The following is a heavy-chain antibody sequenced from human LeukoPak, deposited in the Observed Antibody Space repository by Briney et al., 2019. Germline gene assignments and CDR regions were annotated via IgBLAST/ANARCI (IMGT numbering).Heavy chain of an antibody. CDR2: MNPNSGNT. CDR3: ARDSNGQTRADDPFDI. J-gene: IGHJ3*02. V-gene: IGHV1-8*03. D-gene: IGHD6-19*01. Sequence: GASVKVSCRASGYTFTNVDINWVRQASGQGLEWMGWMNPNSGNTGYAQNFQGRVTLTRDTSISPAYMELSSLRSEDRAVYYCARDSNGQTRADDPFDIWGQGTRVSVSS. CDR1: GYTFTNVD.